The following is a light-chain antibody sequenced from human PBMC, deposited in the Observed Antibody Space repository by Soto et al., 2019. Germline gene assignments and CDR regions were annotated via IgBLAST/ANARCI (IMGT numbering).Light chain of an antibody. V-gene: IGLV2-14*01. CDR1: SSDVGGYNY. CDR3: NSYTSSTTYG. CDR2: EVN. J-gene: IGLJ1*01. Sequence: QSALTQPASVSGSPGQSITISCTGTSSDVGGYNYVSWYQQHPGKAPKLLIYEVNNRPSGVSNRFSGSKSGNTASLTISGLQAEDEADYYCNSYTSSTTYGIGTGTKV.